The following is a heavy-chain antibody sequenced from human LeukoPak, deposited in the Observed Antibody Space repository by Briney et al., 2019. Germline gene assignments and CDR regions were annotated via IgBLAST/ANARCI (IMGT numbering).Heavy chain of an antibody. CDR2: INPNSGGT. Sequence: ASVKVSCKASGYTFTGYYMHWMRQAPGQGLEWMGWINPNSGGTNYAQKFQGRVTMTRDASISTAYMEVSRLRSDDTAVYYCARDNSLADYWGQGTLVTVSS. J-gene: IGHJ4*02. D-gene: IGHD5-18*01. CDR1: GYTFTGYY. CDR3: ARDNSLADY. V-gene: IGHV1-2*02.